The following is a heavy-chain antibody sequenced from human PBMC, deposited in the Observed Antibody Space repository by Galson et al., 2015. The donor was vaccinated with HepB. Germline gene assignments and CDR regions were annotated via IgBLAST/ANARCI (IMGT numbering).Heavy chain of an antibody. CDR3: ARLMARSGYDLWRREVFDY. V-gene: IGHV1-18*01. CDR1: GYTFTSYG. D-gene: IGHD5-12*01. CDR2: ISAYNGNT. Sequence: SVKVSCKASGYTFTSYGISWVRQAPGQGLEWMGWISAYNGNTNYAQKLQGRVTMTTDTSTSTAYMELRSLRSDDTAVYYCARLMARSGYDLWRREVFDYWGQGTLVTVSS. J-gene: IGHJ4*02.